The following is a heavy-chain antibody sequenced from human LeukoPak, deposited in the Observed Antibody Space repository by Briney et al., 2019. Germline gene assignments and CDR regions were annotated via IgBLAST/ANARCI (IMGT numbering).Heavy chain of an antibody. CDR2: IYSSGST. Sequence: SETLSLTCTVSGVSVISYYWSWIRQPAGKGLEWIGRIYSSGSTNYNPSLKSRVTISVDTSKNQFSLKLSSVTAADTAFYYCARVGSHGPLDYWGQGTLVTVSS. CDR3: ARVGSHGPLDY. D-gene: IGHD5-24*01. J-gene: IGHJ4*02. V-gene: IGHV4-4*07. CDR1: GVSVISYY.